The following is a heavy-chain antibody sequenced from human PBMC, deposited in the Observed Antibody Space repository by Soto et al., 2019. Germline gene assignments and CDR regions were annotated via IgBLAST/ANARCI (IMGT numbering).Heavy chain of an antibody. CDR2: ISSSSSII. J-gene: IGHJ3*02. CDR3: AREPTTTNAFDI. Sequence: GGSLRLSCAASGFTFSSYSMNWVRQAPGKGLEWVSYISSSSSIIYYADSVKGRFTISRDNAKNSLYLQMNSLRAEDTAVYYCAREPTTTNAFDIWGQGTMVTVSS. V-gene: IGHV3-48*01. D-gene: IGHD5-12*01. CDR1: GFTFSSYS.